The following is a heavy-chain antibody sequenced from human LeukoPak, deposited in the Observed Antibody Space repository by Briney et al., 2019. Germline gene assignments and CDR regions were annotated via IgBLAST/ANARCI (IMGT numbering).Heavy chain of an antibody. CDR1: GXTFSGYW. V-gene: IGHV3-74*01. CDR3: TRVLAGRSGLMDV. D-gene: IGHD2-8*02. Sequence: GGSLRLSCAASGXTFSGYWMHWVRQAPGKGLVWVLRLSPDGTTTNYADFAEGRFTISRDNAKNTLYLQMNGLRDEDAAVYYCTRVLAGRSGLMDVWGRGTAITVSS. J-gene: IGHJ6*02. CDR2: LSPDGTTT.